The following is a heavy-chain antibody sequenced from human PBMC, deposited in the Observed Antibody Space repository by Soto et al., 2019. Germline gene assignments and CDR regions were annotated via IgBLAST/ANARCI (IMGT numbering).Heavy chain of an antibody. J-gene: IGHJ6*02. CDR3: ARDEYSYGLQYYYYYGMDV. V-gene: IGHV3-48*02. D-gene: IGHD5-18*01. CDR1: GFTFSSYS. CDR2: ISSSSSTI. Sequence: GGSLRLSCAASGFTFSSYSMNWVRQAPGKGLEWVSYISSSSSTIYYADSVKGRFTISRDNAKNSLYLQMNSLRDEDTAVYYCARDEYSYGLQYYYYYGMDVWGQGTTVTVSS.